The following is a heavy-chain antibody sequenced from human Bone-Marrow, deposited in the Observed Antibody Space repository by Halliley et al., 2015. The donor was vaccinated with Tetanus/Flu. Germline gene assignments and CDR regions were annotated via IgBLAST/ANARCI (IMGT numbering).Heavy chain of an antibody. V-gene: IGHV3-48*03. CDR3: GVTGTIDF. CDR2: ITSSGGTI. Sequence: SLRLSCAASGFSFGSHEMSWVRRAPGRGLEWISYITSSGGTIYYAQSVKGRFTISRDNSKNSLYLQMNSLRAEDTAVYYCGVTGTIDFWGQGPLVPVPS. J-gene: IGHJ4*02. D-gene: IGHD2-2*01. CDR1: GFSFGSHE.